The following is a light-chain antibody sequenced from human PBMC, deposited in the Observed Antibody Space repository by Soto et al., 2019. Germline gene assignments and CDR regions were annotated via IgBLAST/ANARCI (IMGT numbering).Light chain of an antibody. Sequence: QSVLTQPPSASGTPGQRVTISCSGGSSNIGSNTVNWYQQLPGTAPKLLIYSNNQRPSGVPDRFSGSKSGTSASLAISGLQSEDEADYYCAAWDDSLNVLVFGGGTKLTVL. CDR2: SNN. J-gene: IGLJ2*01. CDR3: AAWDDSLNVLV. V-gene: IGLV1-44*01. CDR1: SSNIGSNT.